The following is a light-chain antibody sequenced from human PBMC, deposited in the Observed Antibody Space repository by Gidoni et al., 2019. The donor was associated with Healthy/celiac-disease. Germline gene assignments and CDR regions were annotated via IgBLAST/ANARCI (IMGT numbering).Light chain of an antibody. J-gene: IGKJ2*01. CDR1: QSVSSY. CDR2: DAS. Sequence: EMVLTQSPATLSLSPGERATLSCRASQSVSSYLAWYQQKPGQAPRLLIYDASNRATGIPARFSGSGSGTDFTLTISSLEPEDFPVYYCQQRSNWPMYTFGQGTKLEIK. V-gene: IGKV3-11*01. CDR3: QQRSNWPMYT.